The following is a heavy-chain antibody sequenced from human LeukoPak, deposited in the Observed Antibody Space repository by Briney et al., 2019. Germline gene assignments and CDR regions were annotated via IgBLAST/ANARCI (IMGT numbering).Heavy chain of an antibody. J-gene: IGHJ3*01. CDR2: IYYSGST. V-gene: IGHV4-39*01. CDR1: GRSISSSTYY. CDR3: ARTYGDYDDAFDV. D-gene: IGHD4-17*01. Sequence: SETLSLTCTVSGRSISSSTYYWGWIRQPPGKGLEWIGSIYYSGSTYNNPSLKSRVTIFVDTSKNQFSLKLSSVTATDTAVYYCARTYGDYDDAFDVWGQGTMVTVSS.